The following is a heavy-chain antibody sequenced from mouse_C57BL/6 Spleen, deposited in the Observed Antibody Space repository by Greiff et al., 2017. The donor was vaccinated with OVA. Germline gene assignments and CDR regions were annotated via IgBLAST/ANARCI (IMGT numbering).Heavy chain of an antibody. CDR2: ISYDGSN. Sequence: EVKVEESGPGLVKPSQSLSLTCSVTGYSITSGYYWNWIRQFPGNKLEWMGYISYDGSNNYNPSLKNRISITRDTSKNQFFLKLNSVTTEDTATYYCNWLSQAMDYWGQGTSVTVSS. D-gene: IGHD2-2*01. V-gene: IGHV3-6*01. CDR1: GYSITSGYY. CDR3: NWLSQAMDY. J-gene: IGHJ4*01.